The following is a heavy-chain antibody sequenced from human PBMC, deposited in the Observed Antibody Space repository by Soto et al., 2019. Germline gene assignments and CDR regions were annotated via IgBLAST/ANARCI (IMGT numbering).Heavy chain of an antibody. CDR2: INHSGST. CDR1: GGSFSGYY. V-gene: IGHV4-34*01. J-gene: IGHJ4*02. D-gene: IGHD3-9*01. CDR3: AREKLRYWTGGLDY. Sequence: PSETLSLTCAVYGGSFSGYYWSWIRQPPGKGLEWIGEINHSGSTNYNPSLKSRVTISVDTSKNQFSLKLSSVTAADTAVYYCAREKLRYWTGGLDYWGQGTLVTVS.